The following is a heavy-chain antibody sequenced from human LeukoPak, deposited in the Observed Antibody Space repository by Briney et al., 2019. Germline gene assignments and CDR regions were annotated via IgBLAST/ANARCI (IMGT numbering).Heavy chain of an antibody. V-gene: IGHV3-43D*04. CDR1: GFTFDDYA. CDR3: AKDNSCSSTSCYAGGFYYYYYGLDV. J-gene: IGHJ6*04. CDR2: ISWDGGST. D-gene: IGHD2-2*01. Sequence: GGSLRLSCAASGFTFDDYAMHWVRQAPGKGLEWVSLISWDGGSTYYADSVKGRFTISRDNSKNSLYLQMNSLRAEDTALYYCAKDNSCSSTSCYAGGFYYYYYGLDVWGKGTTVTVSS.